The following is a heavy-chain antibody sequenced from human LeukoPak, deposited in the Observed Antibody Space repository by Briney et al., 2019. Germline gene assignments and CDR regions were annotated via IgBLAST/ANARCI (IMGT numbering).Heavy chain of an antibody. V-gene: IGHV1-46*01. CDR2: INPSGGST. J-gene: IGHJ4*02. D-gene: IGHD3-22*01. Sequence: ASVKVPCKASGYTFTSYYMHWVRQAPGQGLEWMGIINPSGGSTSYAQKFQGRVTMTRDTSTSTVYMELSSLRSEDTAVYYCASSRPYYYDSSGYYGRLDYWGQGTLVTVSS. CDR3: ASSRPYYYDSSGYYGRLDY. CDR1: GYTFTSYY.